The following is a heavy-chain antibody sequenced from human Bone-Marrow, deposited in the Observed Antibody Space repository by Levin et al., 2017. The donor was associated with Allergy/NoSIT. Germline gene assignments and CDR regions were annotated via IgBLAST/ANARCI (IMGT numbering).Heavy chain of an antibody. V-gene: IGHV3-15*01. CDR1: GFAFRYTW. CDR2: IQSNNDGGSI. D-gene: IGHD7-27*01. CDR3: TTDNPSRGWGMDV. J-gene: IGHJ6*02. Sequence: PGGSLRLSCEASGFAFRYTWMSWVRQTPGKGLEWIARIQSNNDGGSIEYSAPVKSRFIISRDDSQNTLLLHMKSLKIEDTGVYFCTTDNPSRGWGMDVWGQGTTVTVS.